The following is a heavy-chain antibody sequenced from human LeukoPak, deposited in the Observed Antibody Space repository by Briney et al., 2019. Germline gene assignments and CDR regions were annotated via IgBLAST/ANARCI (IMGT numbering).Heavy chain of an antibody. CDR3: ARDPLPKWDIGVVVAATSYFDY. CDR2: INPNSGGT. CDR1: GYTFTGYY. D-gene: IGHD2-15*01. V-gene: IGHV1-2*02. J-gene: IGHJ4*02. Sequence: ASVKVSCKASGYTFTGYYMHWVRQAPGQGLEWMGWINPNSGGTNYAQKFQGRVTMTRDTSISTAYMELSRLRSDDTAVYYCARDPLPKWDIGVVVAATSYFDYWGQGTLVTVSS.